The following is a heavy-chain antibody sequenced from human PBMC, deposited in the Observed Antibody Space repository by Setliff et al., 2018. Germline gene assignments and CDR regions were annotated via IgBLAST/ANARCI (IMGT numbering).Heavy chain of an antibody. V-gene: IGHV4-31*03. CDR2: IYYSGST. CDR1: GGSISSGGYY. Sequence: SETLSLTCTVSGGSISSGGYYWSWIRQHPGKGLEWIGYIYYSGSTYYNPSLKSRVTISVDTSKNQFSLKLSSVTAADTAVYYCARGGAAESYDFWSGMYYYYYYYMDVWGKGTTVTVS. J-gene: IGHJ6*03. D-gene: IGHD3-3*01. CDR3: ARGGAAESYDFWSGMYYYYYYYMDV.